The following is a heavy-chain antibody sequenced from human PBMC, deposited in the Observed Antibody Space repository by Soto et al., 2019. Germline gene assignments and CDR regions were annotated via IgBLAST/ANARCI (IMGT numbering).Heavy chain of an antibody. Sequence: QVQLVQSGAEVRQPASSVKVSCKTSGGTFSSYAISWVRQAPGQGLEWMGGIVPNVDTSTYAQKFQGRVTITADESTSTVYMELSSLRSDDTAVYYCVRVVAIPGYPDHWGQGTLVTVSS. CDR1: GGTFSSYA. V-gene: IGHV1-69*12. J-gene: IGHJ4*02. CDR2: IVPNVDTS. CDR3: VRVVAIPGYPDH. D-gene: IGHD5-12*01.